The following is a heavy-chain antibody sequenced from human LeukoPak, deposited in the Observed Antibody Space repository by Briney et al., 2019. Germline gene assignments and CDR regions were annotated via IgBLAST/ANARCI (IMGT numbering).Heavy chain of an antibody. CDR1: GYTFTGYY. J-gene: IGHJ4*02. CDR3: GSGPPPPTEGNDY. V-gene: IGHV1-2*02. CDR2: INLNNCGT. Sequence: ASVTVSRKASGYTFTGYYIHWLRQAPRQGVEWVGWINLNNCGTKYQQQFQGRGTMTRDTAISTAFMELRSRASDDPAGYYFGSGPPPPTEGNDYWGKGTLVTVS.